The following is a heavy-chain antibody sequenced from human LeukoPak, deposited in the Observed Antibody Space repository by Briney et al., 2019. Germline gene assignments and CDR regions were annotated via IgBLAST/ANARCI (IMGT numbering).Heavy chain of an antibody. Sequence: GGSLRLSCGASGFTFSNYAMNWVRQAPGKGLEWVSASSSSDGSTCYADSVKGRFTISRDNSKNTLYLQMNSLRAEDTAVYYCAKDRYTSWYYFDYWGQGTLVTVSS. CDR2: SSSSDGST. CDR3: AKDRYTSWYYFDY. V-gene: IGHV3-23*01. J-gene: IGHJ4*02. D-gene: IGHD2-2*01. CDR1: GFTFSNYA.